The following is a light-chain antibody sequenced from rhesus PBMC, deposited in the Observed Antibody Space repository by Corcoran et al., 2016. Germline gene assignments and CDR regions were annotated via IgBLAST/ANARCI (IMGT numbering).Light chain of an antibody. CDR3: QRSSNLRT. J-gene: IGKJ1*01. V-gene: IGKV3-24*04. CDR1: QSVGSY. Sequence: ETVVTQSPATLALSPGERATISCRASQSVGSYLAWYQQKTGQAPRLLIYGAYSRSTAIPDRFRGRGSGTDVTLTISSQEPEDVGVYACQRSSNLRTFGQGTKVEIK. CDR2: GAY.